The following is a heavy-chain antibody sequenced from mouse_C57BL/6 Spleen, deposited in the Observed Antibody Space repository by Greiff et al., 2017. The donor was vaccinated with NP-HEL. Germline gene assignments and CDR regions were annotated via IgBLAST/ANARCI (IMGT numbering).Heavy chain of an antibody. V-gene: IGHV1-42*01. Sequence: VQLKQSGPELVKPGASVKISCKASGYSFTGYYMNWVKQSPEKSLEWIGEINPSTGGTTYNQKFKAKATLTVDKSSSTAYMQLKSLTSEDSAVYYCARFVLITTVVAKDAMYYWGQGTSVTVSS. D-gene: IGHD1-1*01. J-gene: IGHJ4*01. CDR2: INPSTGGT. CDR1: GYSFTGYY. CDR3: ARFVLITTVVAKDAMYY.